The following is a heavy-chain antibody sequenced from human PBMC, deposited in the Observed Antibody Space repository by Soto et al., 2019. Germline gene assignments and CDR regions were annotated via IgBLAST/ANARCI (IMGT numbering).Heavy chain of an antibody. D-gene: IGHD3-10*01. V-gene: IGHV3-30*18. Sequence: QVQLVESGGGVVQPGRSLRLSCAASGFTFSSYGMHWVRQAPGKGLEWVAVISYDGSNKYYADSVKGRFTISRDNSKNTLYLQMNSLRAEDTAVYYCAKIGWFGELFRVGPDYWGQGTLVTVSS. CDR3: AKIGWFGELFRVGPDY. CDR1: GFTFSSYG. J-gene: IGHJ4*02. CDR2: ISYDGSNK.